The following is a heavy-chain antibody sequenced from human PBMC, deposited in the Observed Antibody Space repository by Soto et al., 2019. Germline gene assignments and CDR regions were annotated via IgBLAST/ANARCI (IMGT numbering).Heavy chain of an antibody. Sequence: RSLRLSCAASGFTVSSNYMSWVRQAPGKGLEWVSVIYSGGSTYYADSVKGRFTISRDNSKNTLYLQMNSLRAEDTAVYYCARDLTYYYYGMDVWGQGTTVTVSS. CDR2: IYSGGST. CDR3: ARDLTYYYYGMDV. J-gene: IGHJ6*02. V-gene: IGHV3-66*01. CDR1: GFTVSSNY.